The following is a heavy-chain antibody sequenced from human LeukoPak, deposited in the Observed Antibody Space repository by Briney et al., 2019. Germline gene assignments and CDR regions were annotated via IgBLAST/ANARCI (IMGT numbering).Heavy chain of an antibody. J-gene: IGHJ4*02. CDR2: ILSGGAT. CDR1: GFPFSNNY. V-gene: IGHV3-53*01. CDR3: ARGRGYGAYDWNDY. Sequence: PGGSPRLSCAASGFPFSNNYMSWVRQAPGKGLEWISVILSGGATYYADSVKGRFTISRDNSKNTLYLQMNTLRAEDTAVYYCARGRGYGAYDWNDYWGQGTLVTVSS. D-gene: IGHD5-12*01.